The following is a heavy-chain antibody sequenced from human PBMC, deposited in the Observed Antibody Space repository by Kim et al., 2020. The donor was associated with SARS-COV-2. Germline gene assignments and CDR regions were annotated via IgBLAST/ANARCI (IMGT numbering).Heavy chain of an antibody. D-gene: IGHD1-1*01. Sequence: SETLSLTCTVSGYSISSGYYWGWIRQPPGKGLEWIGSIYHSGSTYYNPSLKSRVTISVDTSKNQFSLKLSSVTAADTAVYYCASSCVQLERRMGRGCEAFDIWGQGTMVTVSS. CDR3: ASSCVQLERRMGRGCEAFDI. V-gene: IGHV4-38-2*02. J-gene: IGHJ3*02. CDR2: IYHSGST. CDR1: GYSISSGYY.